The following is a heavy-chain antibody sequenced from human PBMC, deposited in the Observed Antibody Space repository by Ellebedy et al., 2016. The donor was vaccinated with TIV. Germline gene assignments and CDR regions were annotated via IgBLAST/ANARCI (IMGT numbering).Heavy chain of an antibody. Sequence: ASVKVSCXASGYTFTSYGISWVRQAPGQGLEWMGWISAYNGNTNYAQKFQGRVTITADESTSTAYMELSSLRSEDTAVYYCARDKGYNDSSGQNWFDPWGQGTLVTVSS. CDR2: ISAYNGNT. J-gene: IGHJ5*02. V-gene: IGHV1-18*01. CDR1: GYTFTSYG. CDR3: ARDKGYNDSSGQNWFDP. D-gene: IGHD3-22*01.